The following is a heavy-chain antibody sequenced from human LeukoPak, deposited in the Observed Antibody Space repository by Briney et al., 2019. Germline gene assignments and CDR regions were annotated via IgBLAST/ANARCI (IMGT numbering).Heavy chain of an antibody. V-gene: IGHV4-61*01. CDR2: IYYSGST. CDR3: ARVEDCSSTSCYTFDY. CDR1: GGSVSSGSYY. Sequence: SETLSLTCTVSGGSVSSGSYYWSWIRQPPGKGLEWIGYIYYSGSTNYNPSLKSRVTISVDTSKNQFSLKLSSVTAADTAVYYCARVEDCSSTSCYTFDYWDQGTLVTVSS. D-gene: IGHD2-2*01. J-gene: IGHJ4*02.